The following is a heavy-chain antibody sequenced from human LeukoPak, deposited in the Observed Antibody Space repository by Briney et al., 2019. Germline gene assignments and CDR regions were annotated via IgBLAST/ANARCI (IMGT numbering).Heavy chain of an antibody. V-gene: IGHV1-69*13. CDR3: ASLPDNSDWFQGVVLDM. D-gene: IGHD3-9*01. J-gene: IGHJ3*02. Sequence: SVKVSCKASGGTFSSNTISWVRQAPGQGLECMGGIISIFGTANYAQKFQGRVTITADESTSTAYMELSSLTSEDTAVYYCASLPDNSDWFQGVVLDMWGQGTKVTVSS. CDR2: IISIFGTA. CDR1: GGTFSSNT.